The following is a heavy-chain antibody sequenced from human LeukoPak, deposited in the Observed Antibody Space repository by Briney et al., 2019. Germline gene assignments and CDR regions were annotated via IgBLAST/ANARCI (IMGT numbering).Heavy chain of an antibody. CDR2: IYHSGST. D-gene: IGHD3-3*01. Sequence: SETLSLTCTVSGGSISSGGYYWSWIRQPPGKGLEWIGYIYHSGSTYYNPSLKSRVTISVDRSKNQFSLKLSSVTAADTAVYYCARGTIFGVNHYYYMDVWGKGTTVTVSS. CDR3: ARGTIFGVNHYYYMDV. CDR1: GGSISSGGYY. J-gene: IGHJ6*03. V-gene: IGHV4-30-2*01.